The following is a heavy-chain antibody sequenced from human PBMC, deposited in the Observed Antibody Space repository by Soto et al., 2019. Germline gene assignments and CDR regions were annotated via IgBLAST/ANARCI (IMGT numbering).Heavy chain of an antibody. D-gene: IGHD2-2*01. CDR3: ARDGGYCSSTSCYLNWYDP. V-gene: IGHV1-18*04. J-gene: IGHJ5*02. CDR1: GYTFTSYG. Sequence: ASVKVSCKASGYTFTSYGISWVRQAPGQGLEWMGWISAYNGNTNYAQKLQGRVTMTTDTSTSTAYMELRSLRSDDTAVYYCARDGGYCSSTSCYLNWYDPWGQGTLVTVSS. CDR2: ISAYNGNT.